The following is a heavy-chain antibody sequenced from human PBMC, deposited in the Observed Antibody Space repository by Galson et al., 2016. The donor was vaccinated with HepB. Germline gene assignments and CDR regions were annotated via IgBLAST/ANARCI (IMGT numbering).Heavy chain of an antibody. D-gene: IGHD3-10*01. J-gene: IGHJ5*02. V-gene: IGHV4-30-2*01. CDR2: IYQSGTT. CDR1: GGSISGGGYS. CDR3: VSYDGASGWFYP. Sequence: TLSLTCAVSGGSISGGGYSWSWIRQPPGKGLEWIGYIYQSGTTYYNPSLKSRVTISVSTSKNQFSLKLSSVTAADTAVYYCVSYDGASGWFYPWGQGTLVTVSS.